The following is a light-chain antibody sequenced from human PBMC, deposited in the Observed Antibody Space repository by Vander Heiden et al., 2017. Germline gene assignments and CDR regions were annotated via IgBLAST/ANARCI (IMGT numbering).Light chain of an antibody. CDR1: QSVDRN. Sequence: MTKSPATLSASPGERATLTCRASQSVDRNLAWYQHKPGQAPKVLIFAASIRATGVPARFSGSGSGTEFTLTITSLQSEDFAVYYCQHYYNWPLTFGQGTKLEIK. CDR3: QHYYNWPLT. CDR2: AAS. V-gene: IGKV3-15*01. J-gene: IGKJ2*01.